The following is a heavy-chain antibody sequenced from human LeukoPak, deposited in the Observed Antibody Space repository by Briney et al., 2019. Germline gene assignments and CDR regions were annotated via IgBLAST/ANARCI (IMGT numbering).Heavy chain of an antibody. CDR1: GGSFSGYY. CDR3: ASTHYGSGSYYYNWFDP. Sequence: SETLSLTCAVYGGSFSGYYWSWIRQPPGKGLEWIGEINHSGSTNYNPSLKSRVTISVDTSKNQFSLKLSSVTAADTAVYYRASTHYGSGSYYYNWFDPWGQGTLVTVSS. J-gene: IGHJ5*02. V-gene: IGHV4-34*01. CDR2: INHSGST. D-gene: IGHD3-10*01.